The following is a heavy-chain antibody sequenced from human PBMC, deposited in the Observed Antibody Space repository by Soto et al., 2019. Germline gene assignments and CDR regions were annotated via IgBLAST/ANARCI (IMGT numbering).Heavy chain of an antibody. D-gene: IGHD6-13*01. CDR1: GGSVSSGSYY. CDR2: TYYSGST. V-gene: IGHV4-61*01. J-gene: IGHJ5*02. CDR3: AVYSSSWYPETNWFDP. Sequence: SETLSLTCTVSGGSVSSGSYYWSWIRQPPGKGLEWIGYTYYSGSTNYNPSLKSRVTISVDTSKNQFSLKLSSVTAADTAVYYCAVYSSSWYPETNWFDPWGQGXLVTVSS.